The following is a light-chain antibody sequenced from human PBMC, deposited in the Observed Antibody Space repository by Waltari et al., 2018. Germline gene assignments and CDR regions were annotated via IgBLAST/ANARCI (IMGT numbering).Light chain of an antibody. Sequence: DIQMTQSPSSLSASVGDRVTIPCRASQSISSDLNWYQQKPGKAPKLLIYAASSLQSWVPSRFSGSGSGTDFTLTISSLQPEDFATYYCQQSYSTWWTFGQVTKVEIK. V-gene: IGKV1-39*01. CDR3: QQSYSTWWT. J-gene: IGKJ1*01. CDR2: AAS. CDR1: QSISSD.